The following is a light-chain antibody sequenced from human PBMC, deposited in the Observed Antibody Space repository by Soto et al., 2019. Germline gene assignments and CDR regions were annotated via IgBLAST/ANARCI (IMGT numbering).Light chain of an antibody. CDR1: QDTSKF. J-gene: IGKJ2*01. CDR3: QQYYGLPYT. V-gene: IGKV1-33*01. Sequence: DIQLTQSPSSLSVSVGDRVTMTCQASQDTSKFLNWYHHKPGKAPKPLIYDAFNLETGVPARFSGSGSVTHFTLTITGLQPEDVGTYYCQQYYGLPYTFGQGTKLEIK. CDR2: DAF.